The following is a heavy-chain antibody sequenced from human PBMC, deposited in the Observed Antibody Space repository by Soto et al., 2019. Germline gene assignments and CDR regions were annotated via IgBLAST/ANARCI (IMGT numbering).Heavy chain of an antibody. Sequence: GGALRLSCAASGVTFSSYCMHWVRQAPGKGLEWVAVISYDGSNKYYADSVKGRFTISRDNSKNTLYLQMSSLRAEDTAVYYCAKDSLLGYYDSSGSLDYWGQGTLVTVSS. CDR1: GVTFSSYC. D-gene: IGHD3-22*01. V-gene: IGHV3-30*18. CDR2: ISYDGSNK. J-gene: IGHJ4*02. CDR3: AKDSLLGYYDSSGSLDY.